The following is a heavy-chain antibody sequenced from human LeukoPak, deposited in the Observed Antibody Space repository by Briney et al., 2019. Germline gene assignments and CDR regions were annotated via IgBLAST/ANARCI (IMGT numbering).Heavy chain of an antibody. CDR2: IIPIFGTA. V-gene: IGHV1-69*13. CDR3: ATALSFETTVLDY. D-gene: IGHD4-17*01. Sequence: GASVKVSCKASGGTFSSYAISWVRQAPGQGLEWMGGIIPIFGTANYAQKFQGRVTITADESTSTAYMELSSLRSEDTAVYYCATALSFETTVLDYWGQGTLVTVSS. CDR1: GGTFSSYA. J-gene: IGHJ4*02.